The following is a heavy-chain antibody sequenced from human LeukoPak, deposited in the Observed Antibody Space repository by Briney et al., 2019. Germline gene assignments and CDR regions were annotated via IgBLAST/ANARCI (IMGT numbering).Heavy chain of an antibody. Sequence: ASVKVSCKASGYTFTSYYMHWVRQAPGQGLEWMGIINPSGGSTSYAQKFQGRVTMTRDTSTSTVYMELSSLRSEDTAVYYCARDKRESYCGGDCYPTYYFDYWGQGTLVTVSS. CDR2: INPSGGST. D-gene: IGHD2-21*02. J-gene: IGHJ4*02. CDR3: ARDKRESYCGGDCYPTYYFDY. V-gene: IGHV1-46*01. CDR1: GYTFTSYY.